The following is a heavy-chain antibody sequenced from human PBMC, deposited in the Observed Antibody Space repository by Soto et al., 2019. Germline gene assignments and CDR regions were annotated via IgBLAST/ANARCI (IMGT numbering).Heavy chain of an antibody. Sequence: EVQQLESGGGLVQPGESLRISCAASGFTFSNNAMSWVRQAPGRGLEWVSSIASGGSTYYADSAKGRFTISKDNSKNMLFLQMNSLRTEDTAVYYCAKGGPYCTSTNCYAASWFDPWGQGTLVTVSS. V-gene: IGHV3-23*01. J-gene: IGHJ5*02. CDR3: AKGGPYCTSTNCYAASWFDP. CDR2: IASGGST. CDR1: GFTFSNNA. D-gene: IGHD2-2*01.